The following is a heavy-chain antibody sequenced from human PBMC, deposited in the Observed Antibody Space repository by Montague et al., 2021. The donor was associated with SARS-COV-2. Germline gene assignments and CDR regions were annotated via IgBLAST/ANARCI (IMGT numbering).Heavy chain of an antibody. V-gene: IGHV3-23*01. CDR2: ISGSGGST. CDR1: GFTFSSYA. Sequence: SLRLSCAASGFTFSSYAMSWVRQAPGKGLEWVSAISGSGGSTYYADSVKGRFTISRDNSKNTLYLQMNSLRAEDTAVYYCAKEAPNYDILTGYYRRGGFDYRGQGTLGTVSS. D-gene: IGHD3-9*01. J-gene: IGHJ4*02. CDR3: AKEAPNYDILTGYYRRGGFDY.